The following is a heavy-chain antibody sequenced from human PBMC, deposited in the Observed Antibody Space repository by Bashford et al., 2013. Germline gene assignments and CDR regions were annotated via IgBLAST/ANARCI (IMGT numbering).Heavy chain of an antibody. CDR2: INPNPNSGAT. Sequence: WVRQAPGQGLEWMGWINPNPNSGATKYAQKFQGRVSMTRDTSISTAYLELSRLRSDDTAVYYCAKDYCAGDCASFFDLWGRGTLVTVSS. CDR3: AKDYCAGDCASFFDL. V-gene: IGHV1-2*02. D-gene: IGHD2-21*02. J-gene: IGHJ2*01.